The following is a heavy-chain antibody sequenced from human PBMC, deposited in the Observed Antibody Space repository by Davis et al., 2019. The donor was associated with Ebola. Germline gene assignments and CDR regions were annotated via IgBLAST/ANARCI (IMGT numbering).Heavy chain of an antibody. J-gene: IGHJ4*02. CDR3: ARAATYYDSKGLDY. V-gene: IGHV4-34*01. CDR1: GGSFSGYY. D-gene: IGHD3-22*01. Sequence: PSETLSLTCAVYGGSFSGYYWSWIRQPPGKGLEWIGEINHSGSTNYNPSLKSRVTISVDTSKNQFSLKLSSVTAADTAVYYCARAATYYDSKGLDYWGQGTLVTVSS. CDR2: INHSGST.